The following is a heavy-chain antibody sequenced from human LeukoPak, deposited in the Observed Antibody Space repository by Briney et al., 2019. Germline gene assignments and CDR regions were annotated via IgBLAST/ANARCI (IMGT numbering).Heavy chain of an antibody. CDR3: ARIAARPPHYYYYGMDV. CDR2: ISAYNGNT. Sequence: GASVKVSCKASGYTFTSYGISWVRQAPGQGLEWMGWISAYNGNTNYAQKLQGRVTMTTDTSTSTAYMELRSLRSDDTAVYYCARIAARPPHYYYYGMDVWGQGTTVTVSS. D-gene: IGHD6-6*01. CDR1: GYTFTSYG. J-gene: IGHJ6*02. V-gene: IGHV1-18*01.